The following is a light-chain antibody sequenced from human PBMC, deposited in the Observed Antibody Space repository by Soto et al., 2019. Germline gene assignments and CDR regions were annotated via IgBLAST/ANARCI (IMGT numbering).Light chain of an antibody. V-gene: IGKV1-5*01. CDR1: QSIGRF. CDR3: QQCYMGWT. Sequence: DIQMTQSPSTLSASVVDRVTITCRASQSIGRFLAWYQHQPGKAPKLLIYDASTLESGVPSRFSGTGSGTEFTFSITSLQPEDFGTYYCQQCYMGWTFGPGTTGDIK. CDR2: DAS. J-gene: IGKJ1*01.